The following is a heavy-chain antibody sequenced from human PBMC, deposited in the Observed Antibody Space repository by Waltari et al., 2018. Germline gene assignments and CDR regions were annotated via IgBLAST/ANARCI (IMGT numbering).Heavy chain of an antibody. J-gene: IGHJ6*02. Sequence: QVQLQQWGAGLLKPSETLSLTCAVYGGSLSGYYWSWLRQPPGEGLEWIAEINHSGSTNYNPSRRSRVTISVDTAKNQFSLKLTSVTAADTAVYYCARGVRDGNNTNHYYYHGMDVWGQGTTVTVSS. D-gene: IGHD3-3*01. CDR2: INHSGST. CDR1: GGSLSGYY. CDR3: ARGVRDGNNTNHYYYHGMDV. V-gene: IGHV4-34*01.